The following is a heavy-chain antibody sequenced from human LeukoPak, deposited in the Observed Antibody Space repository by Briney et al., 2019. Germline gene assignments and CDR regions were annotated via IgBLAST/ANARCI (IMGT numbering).Heavy chain of an antibody. CDR2: IYPRDGST. J-gene: IGHJ4*02. Sequence: ASVNVSCKASGYGFTSNYIHWVRQAPGQGLEWMGMIYPRDGSTSYAQKFQGRVTVTRDTSTSTVHMELSGLRSEDTAVYYCARDQEAFDYWGQGTLVTVSS. CDR3: ARDQEAFDY. V-gene: IGHV1-46*01. CDR1: GYGFTSNY.